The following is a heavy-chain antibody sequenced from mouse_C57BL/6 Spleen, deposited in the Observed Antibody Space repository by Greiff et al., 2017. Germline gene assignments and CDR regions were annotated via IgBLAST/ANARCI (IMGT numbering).Heavy chain of an antibody. CDR2: INYDGSST. V-gene: IGHV5-16*01. CDR1: GFTFSDYY. CDR3: ARDDGYPAWFAY. Sequence: EVKVEESEGGLVQPGSSMKLSCTASGFTFSDYYMAWVRQVPEKGLEWVANINYDGSSTYYLDSLKSRFIISRDNAKNILYLQMSSLKSEDTATYYCARDDGYPAWFAYWGQGTLVTVSA. D-gene: IGHD2-3*01. J-gene: IGHJ3*01.